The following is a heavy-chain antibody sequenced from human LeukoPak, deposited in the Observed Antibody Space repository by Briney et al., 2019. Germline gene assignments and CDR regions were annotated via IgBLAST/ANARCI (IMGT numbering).Heavy chain of an antibody. CDR1: GGSISSYY. CDR2: IYTSGST. Sequence: ASETLSLTCTVSGGSISSYYWSWIRQPAGKGLEWIGRIYTSGSTNYDPSLKSRVTMSVDTSKNQFSLKLSSVTAADTAVYYCARDIVVVVAATDTDNWFDPWGQGTLVTVSS. J-gene: IGHJ5*02. V-gene: IGHV4-4*07. D-gene: IGHD2-15*01. CDR3: ARDIVVVVAATDTDNWFDP.